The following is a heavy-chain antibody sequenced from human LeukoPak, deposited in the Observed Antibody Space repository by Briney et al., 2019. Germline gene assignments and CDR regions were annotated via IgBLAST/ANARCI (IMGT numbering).Heavy chain of an antibody. CDR3: ARGHRYYYDSSGAIDAFDI. CDR2: IYYSGST. V-gene: IGHV4-39*01. D-gene: IGHD3-22*01. Sequence: PSETLSLTCTVSGGTISSSSYYWGWIRQPPGKGLEWIGSIYYSGSTYYNPSLTSRVTISVDTSKNQFSLKLSSVTAADAAVYYCARGHRYYYDSSGAIDAFDIWGQGTMVTLSS. J-gene: IGHJ3*02. CDR1: GGTISSSSYY.